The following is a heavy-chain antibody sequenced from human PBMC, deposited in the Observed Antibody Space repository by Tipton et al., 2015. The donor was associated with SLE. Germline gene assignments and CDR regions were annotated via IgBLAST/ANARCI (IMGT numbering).Heavy chain of an antibody. Sequence: TLSLTCTVSGGSISSSSYYWGWIRQPPGKGLEWIGSIYYSGSTYYNPSLKSRVTISVDTSKNQLPLKLSSVTAADTAVYYCASQYSGSFDAFDIWGQGTMVTVSS. D-gene: IGHD1-26*01. J-gene: IGHJ3*02. CDR3: ASQYSGSFDAFDI. CDR2: IYYSGST. V-gene: IGHV4-39*06. CDR1: GGSISSSSYY.